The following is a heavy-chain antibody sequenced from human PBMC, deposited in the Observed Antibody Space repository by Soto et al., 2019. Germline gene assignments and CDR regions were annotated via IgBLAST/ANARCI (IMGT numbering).Heavy chain of an antibody. CDR3: ARDKGYCSGGSCYLPDY. Sequence: ASVKVSCKASGYTFTSYAMHWVRQAPGQRLEWMGWINAGNGNTKYSQKFQGRVTITRDTSASTAYMELSSLRSEDTAVYHCARDKGYCSGGSCYLPDYWGQGTLVTVSS. D-gene: IGHD2-15*01. J-gene: IGHJ4*02. CDR1: GYTFTSYA. CDR2: INAGNGNT. V-gene: IGHV1-3*01.